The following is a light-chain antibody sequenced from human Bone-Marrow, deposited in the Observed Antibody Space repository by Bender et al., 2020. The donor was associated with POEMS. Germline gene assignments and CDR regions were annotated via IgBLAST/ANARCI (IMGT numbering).Light chain of an antibody. CDR1: NSDIESYDL. CDR3: CSHGGGGTWV. Sequence: QSALTQPASVSASPGQSITISYIGTNSDIESYDLVSWYQHHPGKGPKLMIYEDNKRPSGVSNRFSGSKSGNTASLTISWLQAEDEADYYCCSHGGGGTWVFGGGTKVTVL. V-gene: IGLV2-23*01. CDR2: EDN. J-gene: IGLJ3*02.